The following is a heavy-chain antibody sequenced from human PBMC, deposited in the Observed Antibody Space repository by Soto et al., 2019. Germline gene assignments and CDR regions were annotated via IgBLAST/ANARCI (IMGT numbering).Heavy chain of an antibody. Sequence: PGESLKTSCQAPGYTLTDYWITLVRQMPGKGLEWVGQINPAASDARYGPSLEGHVTISIDKSIRTGSLQCSSLKVSDTAIYFCARLGHDYSNSGMDVWGQGTTVTVSS. CDR1: GYTLTDYW. V-gene: IGHV5-10-1*01. CDR2: INPAASDA. D-gene: IGHD4-4*01. J-gene: IGHJ6*02. CDR3: ARLGHDYSNSGMDV.